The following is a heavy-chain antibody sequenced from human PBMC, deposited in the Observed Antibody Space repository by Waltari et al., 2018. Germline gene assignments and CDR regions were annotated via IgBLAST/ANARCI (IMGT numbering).Heavy chain of an antibody. CDR3: ARRYSSGSWFDP. CDR2: INHSGST. D-gene: IGHD6-19*01. V-gene: IGHV4-34*01. Sequence: QVQLQQRGAGPLKPSESLYLPCAVYGGSFSAYYWSWIRQPPGKGLEWIGEINHSGSTNYNPSLKSRVTISVDTSKNQFSLKLSSVTAADTAVYYCARRYSSGSWFDPWGQGTLVTVSS. J-gene: IGHJ5*02. CDR1: GGSFSAYY.